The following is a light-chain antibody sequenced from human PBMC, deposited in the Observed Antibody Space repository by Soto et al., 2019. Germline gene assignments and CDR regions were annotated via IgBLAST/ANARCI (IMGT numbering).Light chain of an antibody. CDR3: QQYASSGT. V-gene: IGKV3-20*01. J-gene: IGKJ1*01. CDR2: GAS. Sequence: EIVLTQSPGTLSLSPGEGATLSCRASQTVSSSYLAWYQQKPGQAPRLLIYGASTRATGIPDRFSGSGSGTDFTLTISRLEPEDFAVYSCQQYASSGTFGQGTKVEVK. CDR1: QTVSSSY.